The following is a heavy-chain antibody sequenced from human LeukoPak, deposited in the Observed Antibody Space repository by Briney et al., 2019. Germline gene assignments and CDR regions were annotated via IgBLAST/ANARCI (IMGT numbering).Heavy chain of an antibody. CDR1: RFTLRRKY. CDR3: ARERSNVGATYYYYYGMDV. Sequence: GWSLRLSCAPSRFTLRRKYMSWVRQAAAQGLAGVSVIYSCGITYYADSVKGRFTISRDNSKNTLYLRMNSLRAEDTAVYYCARERSNVGATYYYYYGMDVWGQGTTGTVSS. D-gene: IGHD1-26*01. V-gene: IGHV3-66*01. CDR2: IYSCGIT. J-gene: IGHJ6*02.